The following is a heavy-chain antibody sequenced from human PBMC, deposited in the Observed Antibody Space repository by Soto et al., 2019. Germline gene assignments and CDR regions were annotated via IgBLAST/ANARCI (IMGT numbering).Heavy chain of an antibody. D-gene: IGHD1-26*01. J-gene: IGHJ6*02. CDR3: AREFGGSYPFYYYYGMDV. CDR1: GFTFSSYG. CDR2: IWYDGSNK. Sequence: GGSLRLSCAASGFTFSSYGMHWVRQAPGKGLEWVAVIWYDGSNKYYADSVKGRFTISRDNSKNTLYLQMNSLRAEDTAVYYCAREFGGSYPFYYYYGMDVWGQGTTVTVSS. V-gene: IGHV3-33*01.